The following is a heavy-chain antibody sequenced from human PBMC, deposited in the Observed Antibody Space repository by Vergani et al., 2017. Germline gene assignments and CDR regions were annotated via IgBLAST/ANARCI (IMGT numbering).Heavy chain of an antibody. CDR2: VFHSGRA. V-gene: IGHV4-38-2*02. Sequence: QVQLQESGPGLVKPSETLSLTCSVSGYPISRGYSWGWIRQPPGKGLEWIATVFHSGRAYYNPSLRRRVPISVETSKNQFSLRLTTLTAADTAVYYCARQFWVSQGVGAFETWGRGTEVSVSS. CDR1: GYPISRGYS. CDR3: ARQFWVSQGVGAFET. J-gene: IGHJ3*02. D-gene: IGHD3-16*01.